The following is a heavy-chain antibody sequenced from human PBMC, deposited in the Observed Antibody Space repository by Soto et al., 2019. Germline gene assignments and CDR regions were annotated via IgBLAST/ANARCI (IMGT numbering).Heavy chain of an antibody. D-gene: IGHD4-17*01. CDR1: GFTFSSYG. CDR2: RWYDGSNK. CDR3: ARTPTTAYPSYYFDY. V-gene: IGHV3-33*01. J-gene: IGHJ4*02. Sequence: ESGGGVVQPGRSLRLSCAASGFTFSSYGMHWVRQAPGKGLEWVAVRWYDGSNKYYADSVKGRFTISRDNSKNTLYLQMNSLRAEDTAAYYCARTPTTAYPSYYFDYWGQGTLVTVSS.